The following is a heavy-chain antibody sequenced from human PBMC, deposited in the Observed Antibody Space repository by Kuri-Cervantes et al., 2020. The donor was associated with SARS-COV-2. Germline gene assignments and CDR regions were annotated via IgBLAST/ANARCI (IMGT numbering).Heavy chain of an antibody. D-gene: IGHD1-1*01. CDR2: IYYSGST. V-gene: IGHV4-39*07. CDR3: ARGGEMRLRKTGTVIDY. J-gene: IGHJ4*02. Sequence: SETLSLTCTASGGSISSSSYYWGWIRQPPGKGLEWIGSIYYSGSTYYNPSLKSRVTISVDTSKNQFSLKLSSVTAADTAVYYCARGGEMRLRKTGTVIDYWGQGTLVTVSS. CDR1: GGSISSSSYY.